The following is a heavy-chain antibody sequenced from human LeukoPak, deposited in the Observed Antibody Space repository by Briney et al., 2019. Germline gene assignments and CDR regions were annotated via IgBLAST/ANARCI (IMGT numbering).Heavy chain of an antibody. V-gene: IGHV3-23*01. CDR2: ISGGGGST. J-gene: IGHJ5*02. D-gene: IGHD1-14*01. CDR3: AKGSGINHYHWIDP. Sequence: GGSLRLSCEASGLTFGSYAMSWVRQAPGKGLEWVSGISGGGGSTYYADSVKGRFTISRDNSKNTLYLQMDSLRAEDTALYYCAKGSGINHYHWIDPWGQGTLVTVSS. CDR1: GLTFGSYA.